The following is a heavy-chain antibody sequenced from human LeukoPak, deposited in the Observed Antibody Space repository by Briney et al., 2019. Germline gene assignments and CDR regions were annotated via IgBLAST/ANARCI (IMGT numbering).Heavy chain of an antibody. V-gene: IGHV3-30-3*01. CDR1: GFTFRGYA. CDR3: ARDVPHIVVVTSHRFDP. CDR2: ISYDGSNK. Sequence: SLRLSCAASGFTFRGYAMHWVRQAPGKGLEWVAVISYDGSNKYYADSVKGRFTISRDNSKNTLYLQMNSLRAEDTAVYYCARDVPHIVVVTSHRFDPWGQGTLVTVSS. D-gene: IGHD2-2*01. J-gene: IGHJ5*02.